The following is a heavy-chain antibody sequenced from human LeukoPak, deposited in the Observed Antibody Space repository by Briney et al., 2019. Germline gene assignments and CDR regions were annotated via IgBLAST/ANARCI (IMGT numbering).Heavy chain of an antibody. V-gene: IGHV4-59*01. D-gene: IGHD3-3*01. CDR1: GGSISSYH. CDR2: IYYTGST. CDR3: TRSLGVVIHGGMDV. Sequence: KPSETLSLTCTVSGGSISSYHWSWIRQPPGKGLERIGHIYYTGSTNYNPSLKSRVTISLDTSKNQFSLKLSSVTAADTAVYYCTRSLGVVIHGGMDVWGQGTTVTVSS. J-gene: IGHJ6*02.